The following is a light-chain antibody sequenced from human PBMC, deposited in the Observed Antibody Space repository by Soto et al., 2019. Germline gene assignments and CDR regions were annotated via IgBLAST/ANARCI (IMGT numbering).Light chain of an antibody. J-gene: IGLJ3*02. Sequence: QAVVTQEPSLTVSPGGTVTLTCVSSTGAVTSGHYPYWFQQKPGQAPRTLIYDISKKHSWTPARFSGSLLGDKAALTLSGVQPEDEAEYYCLLTYSDAVVFGGGTNLTVL. CDR2: DIS. CDR3: LLTYSDAVV. CDR1: TGAVTSGHY. V-gene: IGLV7-46*01.